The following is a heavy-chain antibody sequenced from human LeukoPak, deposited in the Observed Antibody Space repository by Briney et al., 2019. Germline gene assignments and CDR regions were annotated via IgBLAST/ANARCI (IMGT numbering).Heavy chain of an antibody. Sequence: GGSLRLSCPASGFTFSTYAMHWVRQAPCKGLEWVAVIWYDRTNKYYADSVKGRFTISRDNSKNTLYLQMSSLRAEDTAVYYCARDRLTTVTTFHFDYWGQGTLVTVSS. J-gene: IGHJ4*02. CDR2: IWYDRTNK. D-gene: IGHD4-17*01. CDR3: ARDRLTTVTTFHFDY. CDR1: GFTFSTYA. V-gene: IGHV3-33*01.